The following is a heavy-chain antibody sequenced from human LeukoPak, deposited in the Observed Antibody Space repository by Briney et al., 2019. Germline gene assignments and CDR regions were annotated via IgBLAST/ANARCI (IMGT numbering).Heavy chain of an antibody. CDR3: ARGADGVSSNSRGWFDP. CDR1: GFTFSSYG. Sequence: AGGSLRLSCAASGFTFSSYGMTWVRQAPGKGLEWVSSISTSSSYIYYADSVKGRFTISRDNARNSLYLQMNTLRAEDTAVYSCARGADGVSSNSRGWFDPWGQGTLVTVSS. J-gene: IGHJ5*02. V-gene: IGHV3-21*01. D-gene: IGHD2-15*01. CDR2: ISTSSSYI.